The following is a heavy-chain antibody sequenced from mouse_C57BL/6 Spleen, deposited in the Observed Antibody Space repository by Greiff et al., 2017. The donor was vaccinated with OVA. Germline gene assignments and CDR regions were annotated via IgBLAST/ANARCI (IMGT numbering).Heavy chain of an antibody. CDR1: GYTFTDYY. CDR2: IYPNNGGN. J-gene: IGHJ3*01. CDR3: VGDLYGSSWFAY. V-gene: IGHV1-34*01. D-gene: IGHD1-1*01. Sequence: EVKVVESGPELVKPGASVKMSCKASGYTFTDYYMHWVKQSHGKSLEWIGYIYPNNGGNGYNQKFKGKATLTVDKSSSTAYMELRSLTSEDSAVYYCVGDLYGSSWFAYWGQGTLVTVSA.